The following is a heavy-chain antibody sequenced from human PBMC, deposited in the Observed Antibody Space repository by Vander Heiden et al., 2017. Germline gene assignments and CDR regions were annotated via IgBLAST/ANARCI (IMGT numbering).Heavy chain of an antibody. CDR3: ARPGSTTGWYYFDS. CDR1: GESISSDTYF. J-gene: IGHJ4*02. D-gene: IGHD6-19*01. CDR2: IYYTGTT. Sequence: GPGLVKHSETLSLTCTVSGESISSDTYFWGWIRQPPGKGLEWIGSIYYTGTTYYNTSLKSRVTISTDTSKNQLSLKMRSVTAADTAVYFCARPGSTTGWYYFDSWGQGTLVTVSS. V-gene: IGHV4-39*01.